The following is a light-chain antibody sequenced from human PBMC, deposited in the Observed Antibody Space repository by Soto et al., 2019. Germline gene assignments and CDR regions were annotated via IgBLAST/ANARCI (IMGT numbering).Light chain of an antibody. CDR3: CSYTTSNTRQIV. CDR2: DVT. J-gene: IGLJ1*01. Sequence: QSVLTQPASVSGSPGQSITISCTGKSSDVGGYNYVSWYQQQPGKAPKFMIYDVTNRPSGVSNRFSGSKSGNRASLTISVLQAEDEADYYCCSYTTSNTRQIVFGTGPKVTVL. V-gene: IGLV2-14*01. CDR1: SSDVGGYNY.